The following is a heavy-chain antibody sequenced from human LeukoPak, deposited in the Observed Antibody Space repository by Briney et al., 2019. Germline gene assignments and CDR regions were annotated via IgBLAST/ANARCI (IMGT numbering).Heavy chain of an antibody. D-gene: IGHD7-27*01. V-gene: IGHV4-31*03. CDR1: GGSISSANFY. Sequence: SETLSLTCTVSGGSISSANFYWNWIRQHPHPGKGLEWIGSIYFNGNTLYNPSLKSRLTISIDTSKNQFSLKLPSLTAADTAMYYCARDRDGANSNWFDPWGQGTLVTVSS. J-gene: IGHJ5*02. CDR3: ARDRDGANSNWFDP. CDR2: IYFNGNT.